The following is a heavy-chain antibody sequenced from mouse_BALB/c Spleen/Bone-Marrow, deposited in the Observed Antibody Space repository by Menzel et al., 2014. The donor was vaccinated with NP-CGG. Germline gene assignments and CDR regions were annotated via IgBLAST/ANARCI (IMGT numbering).Heavy chain of an antibody. CDR2: IYPGSGNT. Sequence: VQLQQSGAELARPGASVKLSCKASGYTFTDYYVSWVKQRTGQGLEWIGEIYPGSGNTYYNEKFKGKATLTADRSSSTAYMQLSSLTSEDSAVYFCARAAPLDYWGQGTSVTVSS. J-gene: IGHJ4*01. CDR3: ARAAPLDY. D-gene: IGHD3-1*01. CDR1: GYTFTDYY. V-gene: IGHV1-77*01.